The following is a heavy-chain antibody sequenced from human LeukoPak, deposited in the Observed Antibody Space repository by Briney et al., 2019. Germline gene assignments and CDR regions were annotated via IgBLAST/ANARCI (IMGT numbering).Heavy chain of an antibody. CDR1: GFSFSRYW. V-gene: IGHV3-7*01. CDR2: IKGDGNEK. Sequence: GGSLRLSCAASGFSFSRYWMNWVRQAPGKGLEWVANIKGDGNEKNYVDSVKGRFSISRDNARNSLYLQMDSLRAEDTAVYYCSKEGAYPIITYDSWGQGALVTVSS. CDR3: SKEGAYPIITYDS. D-gene: IGHD3-10*01. J-gene: IGHJ5*01.